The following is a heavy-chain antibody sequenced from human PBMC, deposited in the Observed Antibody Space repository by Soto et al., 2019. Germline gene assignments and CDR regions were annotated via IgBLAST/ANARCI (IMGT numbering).Heavy chain of an antibody. CDR2: ISGDGGST. CDR3: AKGPVGPHCSSTSCYAFDI. V-gene: IGHV3-43*02. D-gene: IGHD2-2*01. CDR1: GFTFDDYA. J-gene: IGHJ3*02. Sequence: GGSLRLSCAASGFTFDDYAMHWVRQAPGKGLEWVSLISGDGGSTSYADSVKGRFTISRDNSKNSLYLQMNSLRTEDTALYYCAKGPVGPHCSSTSCYAFDIWGQGTMVTVSS.